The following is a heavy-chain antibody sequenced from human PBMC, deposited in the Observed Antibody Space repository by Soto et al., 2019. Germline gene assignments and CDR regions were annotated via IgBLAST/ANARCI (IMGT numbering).Heavy chain of an antibody. Sequence: SETLSLTCAVSGGSMSSSNWWSWVRQPPGKGLEWIGEIYHSGSTNYNPSLKSRVTISVDKSKNQFSLKLSSVTAADTAVYYCARTRGSYRYTTDYYYYYGMDVWGQGTTVTVSS. J-gene: IGHJ6*02. V-gene: IGHV4-4*02. CDR1: GGSMSSSNW. CDR2: IYHSGST. CDR3: ARTRGSYRYTTDYYYYYGMDV. D-gene: IGHD3-16*02.